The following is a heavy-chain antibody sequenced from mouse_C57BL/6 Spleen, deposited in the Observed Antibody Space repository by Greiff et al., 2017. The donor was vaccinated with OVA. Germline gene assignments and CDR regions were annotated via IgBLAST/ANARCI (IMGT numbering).Heavy chain of an antibody. D-gene: IGHD2-4*01. CDR3: AREGYDSLLDAMDY. V-gene: IGHV1-59*01. J-gene: IGHJ4*01. Sequence: QVQLQQPGAELVRPGTSVKLSCKASGYTFTSYWMHWVKQRPGQGLEWIGVIDPSDSYTNYNQKFKGKATLTVDTSSSTAYMQLSSLTSEDSAVYYCAREGYDSLLDAMDYWGQGTSVTVSS. CDR1: GYTFTSYW. CDR2: IDPSDSYT.